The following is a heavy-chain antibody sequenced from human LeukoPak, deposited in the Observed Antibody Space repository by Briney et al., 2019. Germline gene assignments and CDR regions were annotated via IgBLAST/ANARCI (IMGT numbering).Heavy chain of an antibody. Sequence: SETLSLTCTVSGGSISSYYWSWIRQPAGKGLGWIGRIYTSGSTNYNPSLKSRVTMSVDTSKNQFSLKLSSVTAADTAVYYCARDTDFDWFNGMDVWGQGTTVTVSS. V-gene: IGHV4-4*07. CDR2: IYTSGST. D-gene: IGHD3-9*01. CDR1: GGSISSYY. J-gene: IGHJ6*02. CDR3: ARDTDFDWFNGMDV.